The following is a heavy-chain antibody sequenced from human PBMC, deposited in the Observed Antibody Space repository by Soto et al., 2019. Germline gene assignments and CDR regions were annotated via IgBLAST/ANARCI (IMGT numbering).Heavy chain of an antibody. CDR3: ACAKWFGDPFDH. CDR1: GFSLNTGGVG. J-gene: IGHJ4*02. CDR2: IYWDDDK. V-gene: IGHV2-5*02. Sequence: QITLKESGPTLVKPTQTLTLTCTFSGFSLNTGGVGVGWIRQPPGKALEWLALIYWDDDKRYSPSLKSRVTITKAHSINKVVLTMTNMNPVDTATYYCACAKWFGDPFDHWGQGTLVTVSS. D-gene: IGHD3-10*01.